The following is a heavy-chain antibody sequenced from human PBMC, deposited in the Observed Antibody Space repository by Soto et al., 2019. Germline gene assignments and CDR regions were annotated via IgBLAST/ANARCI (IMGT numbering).Heavy chain of an antibody. V-gene: IGHV3-21*01. CDR1: GFTFSSYS. Sequence: GGALRLSCAASGFTFSSYSMNWVRQAPGKGLEWVSSISSSSSYIYYADSVKGRFTISRDNAKNSLYLQMNSLRAEDTAVYYCAREKAAGYHAFDIWGQGTMVTVSS. CDR3: AREKAAGYHAFDI. J-gene: IGHJ3*02. D-gene: IGHD6-25*01. CDR2: ISSSSSYI.